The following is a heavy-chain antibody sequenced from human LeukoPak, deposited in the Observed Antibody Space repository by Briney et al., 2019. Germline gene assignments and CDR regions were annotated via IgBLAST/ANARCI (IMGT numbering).Heavy chain of an antibody. J-gene: IGHJ1*01. D-gene: IGHD4-11*01. CDR3: TRWEATVISGYFQH. Sequence: GGSLRLSCTTSGFTFGDYPMSWVRRAPGKGLEWLGFIRSKAHGGTTEYAASVKGRFTISRDDSKSIAYLQMNSLKTEDTAVYYCTRWEATVISGYFQHWGQGTLVTVSS. CDR1: GFTFGDYP. V-gene: IGHV3-49*04. CDR2: IRSKAHGGTT.